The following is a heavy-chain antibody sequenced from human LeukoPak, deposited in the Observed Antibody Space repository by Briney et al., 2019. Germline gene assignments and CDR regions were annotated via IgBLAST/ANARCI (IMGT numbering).Heavy chain of an antibody. CDR3: AKQKGYCSGGSCYYSDY. CDR2: LSGSGAST. D-gene: IGHD2-15*01. J-gene: IGHJ4*02. V-gene: IGHV3-23*01. Sequence: GSLRLSCAASGFTFSSYAMSWVRQAPGKGLEWVSTLSGSGASTSYADSVKGRFTISRDNSKNMLYLQMNSLRAEDTARYYCAKQKGYCSGGSCYYSDYWGQGTLVTVSS. CDR1: GFTFSSYA.